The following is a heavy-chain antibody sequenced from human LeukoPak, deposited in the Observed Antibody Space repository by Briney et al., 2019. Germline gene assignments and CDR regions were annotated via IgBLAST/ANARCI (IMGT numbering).Heavy chain of an antibody. V-gene: IGHV3-30-3*01. J-gene: IGHJ4*02. CDR1: GFTFSSYD. Sequence: GGSLRLSCAASGFTFSSYDMHWVRQAPGKGLEWVAVISNDGSNKDYADSVKGRFTISRDNSKNTLYVQMNSLRVEDTAVHYCVLGHYGGLFDNWGQGTLVTVSS. CDR3: VLGHYGGLFDN. CDR2: ISNDGSNK. D-gene: IGHD4-23*01.